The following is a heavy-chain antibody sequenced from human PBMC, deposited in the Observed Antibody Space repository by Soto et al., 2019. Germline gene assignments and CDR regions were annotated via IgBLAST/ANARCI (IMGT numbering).Heavy chain of an antibody. CDR3: ARHSGYENDNWFDP. V-gene: IGHV4-59*01. J-gene: IGHJ5*02. Sequence: QVQLQESGPGLVKPSETLSLTCTVSGGSISSYYWSWIRQPPGKGLEWIGYIYYSGSTNYNPSLKSRVTIAVDTSKNQFSLKLSSVTAADTAVYYCARHSGYENDNWFDPWGQGTLVTVSS. CDR2: IYYSGST. D-gene: IGHD5-12*01. CDR1: GGSISSYY.